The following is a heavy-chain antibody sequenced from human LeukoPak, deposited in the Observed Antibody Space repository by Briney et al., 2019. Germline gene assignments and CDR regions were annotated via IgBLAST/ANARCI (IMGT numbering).Heavy chain of an antibody. J-gene: IGHJ5*02. CDR3: ARDRKLYCSSGFCNWLDP. D-gene: IGHD2-15*01. CDR1: GGSISSNSYY. V-gene: IGHV4-39*07. CDR2: IYYSGST. Sequence: SETLSLTCTVSGGSISSNSYYWAWIRQPPGRGLEWIGSIYYSGSTSYNPSIKSRVSISLDTSNNQFSLKLTSVTAADTAVYYCARDRKLYCSSGFCNWLDPWGQGTLVTVSS.